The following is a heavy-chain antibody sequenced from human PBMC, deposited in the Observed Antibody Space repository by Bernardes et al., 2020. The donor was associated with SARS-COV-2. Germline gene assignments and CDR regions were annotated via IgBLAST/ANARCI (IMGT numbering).Heavy chain of an antibody. CDR1: GFTFSSYT. Sequence: VGSLRLSCAASGFTFSSYTMNWVRQAPGKGLEWVSSISSSGNYIFYADSVKGRFAISRDNARNSLYLEMKSLRAEDTAMYYCARDLYSENYPDNWGQGTLVTVSS. CDR3: ARDLYSENYPDN. D-gene: IGHD4-4*01. CDR2: ISSSGNYI. V-gene: IGHV3-21*06. J-gene: IGHJ4*02.